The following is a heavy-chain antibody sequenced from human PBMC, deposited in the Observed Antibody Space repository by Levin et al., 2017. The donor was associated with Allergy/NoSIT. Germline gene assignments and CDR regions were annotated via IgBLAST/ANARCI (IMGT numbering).Heavy chain of an antibody. CDR2: IYYSGST. D-gene: IGHD2-15*01. J-gene: IGHJ6*02. CDR3: ARYWYYYYGMDV. V-gene: IGHV4-59*01. CDR1: GGSISSYY. Sequence: SETLSLTCTVSGGSISSYYWSWIRQPPGKGLEWIGYIYYSGSTNYNPSLKSRVTISVDTSKNQFSLKLSSVTAADTAVYYCARYWYYYYGMDVWGQGTTVTVSS.